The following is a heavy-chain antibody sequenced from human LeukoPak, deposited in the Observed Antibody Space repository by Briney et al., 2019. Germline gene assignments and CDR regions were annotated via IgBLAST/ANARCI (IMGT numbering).Heavy chain of an antibody. CDR2: INHSGST. D-gene: IGHD2-15*01. V-gene: IGHV4-34*01. CDR3: ARGHYYCSGGSCYSYYFDY. CDR1: GGSFSGYY. J-gene: IGHJ4*02. Sequence: SETLSLTCAVYGGSFSGYYWSWIRQPPGKGLEWIREINHSGSTNYNPSLKSRVTISVDTSKNQFSLKLGSVTAADTAVYCCARGHYYCSGGSCYSYYFDYWGQGTLVTVSS.